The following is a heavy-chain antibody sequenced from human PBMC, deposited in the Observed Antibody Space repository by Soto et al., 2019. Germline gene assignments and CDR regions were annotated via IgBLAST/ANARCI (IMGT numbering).Heavy chain of an antibody. CDR2: IIPIFGTA. J-gene: IGHJ5*02. Sequence: ASVKVSCKASGGTFSSYAISWVRQAPGQGLEWMGGIIPIFGTANYAQKFQGRVTITADESTSTAYMELSSLRSEDTAVYYCARVVGYCSSTSCYWNWFDPWGQGTLVTVSS. V-gene: IGHV1-69*13. CDR3: ARVVGYCSSTSCYWNWFDP. CDR1: GGTFSSYA. D-gene: IGHD2-2*01.